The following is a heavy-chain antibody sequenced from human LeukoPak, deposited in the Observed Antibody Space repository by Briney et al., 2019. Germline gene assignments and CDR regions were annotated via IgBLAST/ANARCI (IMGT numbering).Heavy chain of an antibody. D-gene: IGHD3-10*01. CDR1: GFTFRSYS. CDR3: ARSWFGELTLDY. V-gene: IGHV3-21*01. CDR2: ISCSSSYI. Sequence: GGSLRIFCAASGFTFRSYSMNWGRQAPGKGVEGVASISCSSSYIYYADSVKGRFTISRYNSKNSLYLQKNRLRAEDTAVYYCARSWFGELTLDYWGQGTLVTVSS. J-gene: IGHJ4*02.